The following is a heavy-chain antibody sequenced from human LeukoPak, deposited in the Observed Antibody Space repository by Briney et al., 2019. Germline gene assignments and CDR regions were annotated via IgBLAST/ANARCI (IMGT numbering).Heavy chain of an antibody. CDR1: GFTFSSYW. D-gene: IGHD3-10*01. V-gene: IGHV3-74*01. CDR2: INGDGSST. Sequence: GGSLRLSCAASGFTFSSYWMQWVRQAPGKGLVWVSGINGDGSSTTYADSVKGRFTISRDNAKNTLYLQMNSLRAEDTAVYYCARDFGFGWYYFDYWGQGILVTVSS. J-gene: IGHJ4*02. CDR3: ARDFGFGWYYFDY.